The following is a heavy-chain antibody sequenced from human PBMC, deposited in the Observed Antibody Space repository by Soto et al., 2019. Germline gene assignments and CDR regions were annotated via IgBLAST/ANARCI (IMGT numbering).Heavy chain of an antibody. V-gene: IGHV5-51*01. Sequence: PGVSLKIPCKGSGYSVINYWFRWVRQMPGKGLEWMGIIYPGDSDTRYSPSFQGQVIISVDQSISTAYLQWSSLQASDTAMYYCTRQDYNYAYFDFWGQGTLVTVPS. D-gene: IGHD5-18*01. CDR2: IYPGDSDT. CDR3: TRQDYNYAYFDF. CDR1: GYSVINYW. J-gene: IGHJ4*02.